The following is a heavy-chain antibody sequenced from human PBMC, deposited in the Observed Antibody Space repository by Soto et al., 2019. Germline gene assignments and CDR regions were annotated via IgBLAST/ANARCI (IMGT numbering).Heavy chain of an antibody. Sequence: ASETLSLTCTLSGGSISVYYWSWIRQPPGQALEWIGYIYDSGSPYYNPSLRSRVIISADTSKNQISLKLTSATGADTAVYYCARGVGSSPPRYWGRGTLVTVSS. CDR2: IYDSGSP. CDR1: GGSISVYY. CDR3: ARGVGSSPPRY. V-gene: IGHV4-59*01. J-gene: IGHJ4*02. D-gene: IGHD1-26*01.